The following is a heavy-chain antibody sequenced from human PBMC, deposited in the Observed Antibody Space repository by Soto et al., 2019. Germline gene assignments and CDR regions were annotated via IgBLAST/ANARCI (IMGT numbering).Heavy chain of an antibody. V-gene: IGHV3-33*01. CDR1: GFTFSSYG. D-gene: IGHD6-13*01. J-gene: IGHJ6*02. CDR3: ARGYSSSWYEGVYYCGMDV. CDR2: IWYDGSNK. Sequence: QVQLVESGGGVVQPGRSLRLSCAASGFTFSSYGMHWVRQAPGKGLEWVAVIWYDGSNKYYADSVKGRFTISRDNSKNRLYLQMNRLRAEDTAVYYCARGYSSSWYEGVYYCGMDVWGQGTTVTVSS.